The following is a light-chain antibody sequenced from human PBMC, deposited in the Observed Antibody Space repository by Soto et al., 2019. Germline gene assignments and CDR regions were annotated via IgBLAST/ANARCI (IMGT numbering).Light chain of an antibody. CDR3: QQRTNWRLT. CDR1: HPISNF. CDR2: DAS. Sequence: ESVLTQSPATLSLSPGQIATLSCRASHPISNFLTWYQQKPGQAPRLLIYDASNRATGIPARFSGSGSGTDFTLTISSLEREDFAVYYCQQRTNWRLTFGGGTKVEIK. V-gene: IGKV3-11*01. J-gene: IGKJ4*01.